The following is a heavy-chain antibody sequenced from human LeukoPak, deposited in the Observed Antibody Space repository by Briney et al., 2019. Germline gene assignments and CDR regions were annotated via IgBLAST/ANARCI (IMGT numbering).Heavy chain of an antibody. J-gene: IGHJ4*02. Sequence: ASVKVSCKASGYTFTSHGVSWVRQAPGQGLEYMGWISTYNGYTHYAQKLQGRVTLTTDTSTSTAYMEMSSLRSDDTAVYYCARDRLVQGVISSPEYWGQGTLVTVSS. V-gene: IGHV1-18*01. CDR1: GYTFTSHG. CDR3: ARDRLVQGVISSPEY. CDR2: ISTYNGYT. D-gene: IGHD3-10*01.